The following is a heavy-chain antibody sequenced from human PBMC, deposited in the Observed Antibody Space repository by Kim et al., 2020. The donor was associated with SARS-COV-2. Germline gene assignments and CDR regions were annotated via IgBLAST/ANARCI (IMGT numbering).Heavy chain of an antibody. CDR3: TTVPHSYYDILTGYYNGDAFDI. V-gene: IGHV3-15*01. D-gene: IGHD3-9*01. CDR2: IKSKTDGGTT. J-gene: IGHJ3*02. CDR1: GFTFSNAW. Sequence: GGSLRLSCAASGFTFSNAWMSWVRQAPGKGLEWVGRIKSKTDGGTTDYAAPVKGRFTISRDDSKNTLYLQMNSLKTEDTAVYYCTTVPHSYYDILTGYYNGDAFDIWGQGTMVTVSS.